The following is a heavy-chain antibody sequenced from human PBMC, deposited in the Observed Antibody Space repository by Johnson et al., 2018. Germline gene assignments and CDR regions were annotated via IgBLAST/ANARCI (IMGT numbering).Heavy chain of an antibody. CDR2: IPVHGNNG. V-gene: IGHV3-30-3*01. Sequence: QVQLVESGGGGVQPGRSLRLSCAASGFTFSSYLMHWVRQAPGKGLEWLASIPVHGNNGNYADSVRGRFTISRDNFKNTVYLQMNSLRGEDTAVYYCAREDDQYIFTFEHWGQGTLVTVSS. D-gene: IGHD3-3*02. CDR1: GFTFSSYL. J-gene: IGHJ4*02. CDR3: AREDDQYIFTFEH.